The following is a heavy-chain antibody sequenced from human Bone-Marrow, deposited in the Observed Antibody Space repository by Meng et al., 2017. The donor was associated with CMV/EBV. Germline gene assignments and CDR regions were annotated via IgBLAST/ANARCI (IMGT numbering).Heavy chain of an antibody. CDR3: AIPLSPYSNRDAFDI. D-gene: IGHD4-11*01. CDR2: IYYSGST. Sequence: SETLSLTCTVSGGSISSSSYYWGWIRQPPGKGLEWIGSIYYSGSTYYNPSLKSRVTISVDTSKNQFSLKLSSVTAADTAVYYCAIPLSPYSNRDAFDIWGQGTMVTVSS. CDR1: GGSISSSSYY. V-gene: IGHV4-39*07. J-gene: IGHJ3*02.